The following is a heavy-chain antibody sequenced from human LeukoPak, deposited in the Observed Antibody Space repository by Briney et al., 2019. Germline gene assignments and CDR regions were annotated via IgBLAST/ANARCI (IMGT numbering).Heavy chain of an antibody. CDR1: GGSISSYY. D-gene: IGHD4-17*01. Sequence: PSETLSLTCTVSGGSISSYYWSWIRQPPGKGLEWIGYIYYSGSTNYNPSLKSRVTISVDTSKNQFSLKLSSVTAADTAVYYCARLWGDDYGDPYYFDYWGQGTLVTVSS. V-gene: IGHV4-59*01. CDR2: IYYSGST. J-gene: IGHJ4*02. CDR3: ARLWGDDYGDPYYFDY.